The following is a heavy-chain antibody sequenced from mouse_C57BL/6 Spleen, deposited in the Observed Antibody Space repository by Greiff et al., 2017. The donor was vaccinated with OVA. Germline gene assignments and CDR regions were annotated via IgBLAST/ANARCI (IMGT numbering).Heavy chain of an antibody. CDR3: ARSKGGSSYAWFAY. Sequence: VQLQQPGAELVRPGTSVKLSCKASGYTFTSYWMHWVKQRPGQGLEWIGVIDPSDSYTNYNQKFKGKATLTVDTSSSTAYMQLSSLTSEDSAVYYCARSKGGSSYAWFAYWGQGTLVTVSA. CDR1: GYTFTSYW. D-gene: IGHD1-1*01. CDR2: IDPSDSYT. V-gene: IGHV1-59*01. J-gene: IGHJ3*01.